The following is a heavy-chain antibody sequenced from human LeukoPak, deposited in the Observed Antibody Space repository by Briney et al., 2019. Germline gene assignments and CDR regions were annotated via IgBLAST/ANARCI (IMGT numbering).Heavy chain of an antibody. CDR1: GGTFSSYA. V-gene: IGHV1-69*05. J-gene: IGHJ4*02. CDR3: AREGDSYGLTYFDY. D-gene: IGHD5-18*01. CDR2: IIPIFGTA. Sequence: ASVKVSCKASGGTFSSYAISWVRQAPGQGLEWMGRIIPIFGTANYAQKFQGRVTTTTDESTSTAYMELSSLRSEDTAVYYCAREGDSYGLTYFDYWGQGTLVTVSS.